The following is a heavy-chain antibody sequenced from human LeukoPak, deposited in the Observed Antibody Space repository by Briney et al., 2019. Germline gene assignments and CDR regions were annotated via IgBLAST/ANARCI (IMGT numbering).Heavy chain of an antibody. Sequence: PGGSLRLSCTASASTFTTYGFHWVRQAPGKGLEWVALIWADGSNQFSADSVKGRVNMARDNAKSTVYLQMDSLRVDDTAVYFCAREAVISGWSGDMDVWGQGTTVTVSS. D-gene: IGHD6-19*01. CDR2: IWADGSNQ. CDR3: AREAVISGWSGDMDV. V-gene: IGHV3-33*01. J-gene: IGHJ6*02. CDR1: ASTFTTYG.